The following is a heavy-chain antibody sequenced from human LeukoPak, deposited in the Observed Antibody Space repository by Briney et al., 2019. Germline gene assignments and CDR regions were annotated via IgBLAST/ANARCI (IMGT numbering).Heavy chain of an antibody. V-gene: IGHV4-4*07. D-gene: IGHD1-26*01. Sequence: SETLSLTCNVSGDSLSSYYWSWIRQPAGEGLEWIGRIYTSGSTACDPSLRSRVTMSLDTSKNQFSLKLTSVTAADTALYYCARDRVGSTSFDFWGQGTLVIVSS. CDR1: GDSLSSYY. J-gene: IGHJ4*02. CDR3: ARDRVGSTSFDF. CDR2: IYTSGST.